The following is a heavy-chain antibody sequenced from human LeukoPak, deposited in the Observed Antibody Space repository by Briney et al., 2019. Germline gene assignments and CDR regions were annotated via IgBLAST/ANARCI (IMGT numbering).Heavy chain of an antibody. V-gene: IGHV3-7*01. CDR1: AFTFSSYW. CDR2: IDQDGSEK. CDR3: ARDRASSPFDY. Sequence: GGSLRLSCAASAFTFSSYWMSWVRQAPGNGLEWVANIDQDGSEKYYVESMKGRITISRDTAKNPLYLQMNSLRAEDTAVYYCARDRASSPFDYWGQGTLVTVSS. D-gene: IGHD6-13*01. J-gene: IGHJ4*02.